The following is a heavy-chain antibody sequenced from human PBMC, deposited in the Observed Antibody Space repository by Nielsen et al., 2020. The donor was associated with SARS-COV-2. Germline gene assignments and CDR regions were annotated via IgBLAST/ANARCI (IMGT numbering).Heavy chain of an antibody. CDR3: AKVGGDYVRDAFDI. V-gene: IGHV3-9*01. J-gene: IGHJ3*02. Sequence: SLKISYAASGFTFDDYAMHWVRQAPGKGLEWVSGISWNSGSIGYADSVKGRFTISRDNAKNSLYLQMNSLRAEDTALYYCAKVGGDYVRDAFDIWGQGTMVTVSS. CDR2: ISWNSGSI. CDR1: GFTFDDYA. D-gene: IGHD2-21*02.